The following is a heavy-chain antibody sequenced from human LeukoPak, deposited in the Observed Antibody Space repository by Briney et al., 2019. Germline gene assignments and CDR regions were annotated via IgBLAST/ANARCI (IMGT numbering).Heavy chain of an antibody. CDR2: ISGSDGGT. D-gene: IGHD1/OR15-1a*01. CDR3: AKGPRALEHSTHFFDY. Sequence: GGSLRLSCTASGFTFSSYGMSWVRQAPGKGLEWVSAISGSDGGTNYADAVKGRFTISRDNSKNTLYLQMNRLRAEDTAVYYCAKGPRALEHSTHFFDYWGQGTLVTVSS. J-gene: IGHJ4*02. V-gene: IGHV3-23*01. CDR1: GFTFSSYG.